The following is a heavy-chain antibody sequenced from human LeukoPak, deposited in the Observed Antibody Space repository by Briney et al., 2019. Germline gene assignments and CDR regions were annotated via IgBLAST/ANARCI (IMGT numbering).Heavy chain of an antibody. CDR1: GFTVSSNY. V-gene: IGHV3-66*01. Sequence: PGGSLRLSCAASGFTVSSNYMSWVRQAPGKGLEWVSVIYSGGSTYYADSVKGRFAISRDNSKNTLYLQMNSLRAEDTAVYYCARDIYGSGSYSVGAFDIWGQGTMVTVSS. CDR2: IYSGGST. J-gene: IGHJ3*02. CDR3: ARDIYGSGSYSVGAFDI. D-gene: IGHD3-10*01.